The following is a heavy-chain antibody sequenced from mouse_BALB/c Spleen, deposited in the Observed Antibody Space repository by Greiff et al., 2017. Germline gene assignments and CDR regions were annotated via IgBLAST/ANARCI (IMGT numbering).Heavy chain of an antibody. V-gene: IGHV5-6*01. CDR1: GFTFSSYA. CDR3: ARGDPFAY. J-gene: IGHJ3*01. D-gene: IGHD3-3*01. Sequence: EVQLVESGGGLVKPGGSLKLSCAASGFTFSSYAMSWVRQTPEKRLEWVATISSGGSYTYYPDSVKGRFTISRDNAKNTLYLQMSSLKSEDTAMYYCARGDPFAYWGQGTLVTVSA. CDR2: ISSGGSYT.